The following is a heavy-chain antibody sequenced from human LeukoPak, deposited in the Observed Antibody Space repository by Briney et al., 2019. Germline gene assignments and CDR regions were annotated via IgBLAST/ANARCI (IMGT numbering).Heavy chain of an antibody. CDR3: ARGIFGDYGLGY. Sequence: SETLSLTCTVSGGSISSDDYYWSWIRQPPGKGLEWIGYIYYSGSTYYNPSLKNRVTISVDTSKNQFSLKLSSVTAADTAVYYCARGIFGDYGLGYWGQGTLVTVSS. CDR2: IYYSGST. V-gene: IGHV4-30-4*08. CDR1: GGSISSDDYY. D-gene: IGHD4-17*01. J-gene: IGHJ4*02.